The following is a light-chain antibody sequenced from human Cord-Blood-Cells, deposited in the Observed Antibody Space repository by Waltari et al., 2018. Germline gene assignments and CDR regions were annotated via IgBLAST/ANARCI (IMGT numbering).Light chain of an antibody. CDR3: SSYTSSSTVV. V-gene: IGLV2-14*01. J-gene: IGLJ2*01. Sequence: QHALTQPASVSGSPGQSITISCTGTSRAVGGYNYVSWYQQHPGKAPQLLIYDVSNRRSGVSNRFSRSKSGNTASLTISGLQAEDEADYYCSSYTSSSTVVVGGGTKLTVL. CDR2: DVS. CDR1: SRAVGGYNY.